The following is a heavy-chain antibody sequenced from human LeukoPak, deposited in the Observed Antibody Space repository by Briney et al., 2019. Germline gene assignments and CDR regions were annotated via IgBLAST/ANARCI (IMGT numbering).Heavy chain of an antibody. CDR3: AGIKPYYYDSSGFS. D-gene: IGHD3-22*01. J-gene: IGHJ5*02. CDR1: GGSISSGGYY. V-gene: IGHV4-61*08. Sequence: PSQTLSLTCTVSGGSISSGGYYWSWIRQPPGKGLEWIGYIYYSGSTNYNPSLKSRVTISVDTSKNQFSLKLSSVTAADTAVYYCAGIKPYYYDSSGFSWGQGTLVTVSS. CDR2: IYYSGST.